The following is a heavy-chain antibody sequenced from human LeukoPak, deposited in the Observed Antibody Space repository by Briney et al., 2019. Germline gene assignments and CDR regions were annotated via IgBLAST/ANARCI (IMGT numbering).Heavy chain of an antibody. V-gene: IGHV6-1*01. Sequence: SQTLSLTCALSGDSVSSNSAAWNWVRQSPSRGLEWLGRTYYRSKWYNDYAVSVKSRITLNPDTSKNQFSLQLNSVTPEDTAVYYCARVSFSEQWLEEDYFDYWGQGTLVTVSS. CDR3: ARVSFSEQWLEEDYFDY. D-gene: IGHD6-19*01. CDR2: TYYRSKWYN. J-gene: IGHJ4*02. CDR1: GDSVSSNSAA.